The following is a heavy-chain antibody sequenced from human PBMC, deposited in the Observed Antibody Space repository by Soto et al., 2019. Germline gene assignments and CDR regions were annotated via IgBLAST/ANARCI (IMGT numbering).Heavy chain of an antibody. CDR2: IWYDGRNK. J-gene: IGHJ4*02. CDR1: GFTFNTYG. D-gene: IGHD2-21*01. V-gene: IGHV3-33*01. CDR3: ARDLHNYFDY. Sequence: QVQLVESGGGVVQPGTSLRLSCVASGFTFNTYGMHWVRQAPGKGLEWVAAIWYDGRNKYNAESVKGRVTISRENSKNTVFLQMNSRRVEDTAVYYCARDLHNYFDYWGRGTPVTVAS.